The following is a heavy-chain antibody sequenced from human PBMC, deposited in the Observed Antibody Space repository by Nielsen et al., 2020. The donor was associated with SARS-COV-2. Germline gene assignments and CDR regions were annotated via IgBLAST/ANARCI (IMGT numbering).Heavy chain of an antibody. J-gene: IGHJ5*02. CDR2: FDPEDGET. V-gene: IGHV1-24*01. Sequence: ASVKVSCKVSGYTLTEFSMHWVRQAPGKGLEWMGGFDPEDGETIYAQKFQGRVTMTEDTSTDTAYMELSSLRSEDTAVYYCATTYGDYSGPWRGFDPWGQGTLVTVSS. CDR3: ATTYGDYSGPWRGFDP. CDR1: GYTLTEFS. D-gene: IGHD4-17*01.